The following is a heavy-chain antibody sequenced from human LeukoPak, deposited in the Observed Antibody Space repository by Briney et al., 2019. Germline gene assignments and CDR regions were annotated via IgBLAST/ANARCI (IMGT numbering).Heavy chain of an antibody. D-gene: IGHD3-22*01. J-gene: IGHJ4*02. CDR1: GGSISSYY. Sequence: SETLSLTCTVSGGSISSYYWSWIRQRPGKGLEWIGYIYYSGSTNYKPSLKSRVTISVETSKNQFSLKLRSVTAADTAVYYCARVTGYMIGDYFDYWGQGTLVTVSS. CDR3: ARVTGYMIGDYFDY. CDR2: IYYSGST. V-gene: IGHV4-59*01.